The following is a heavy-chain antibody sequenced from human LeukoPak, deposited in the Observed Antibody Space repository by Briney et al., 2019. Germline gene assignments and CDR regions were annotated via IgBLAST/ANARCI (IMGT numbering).Heavy chain of an antibody. D-gene: IGHD1-26*01. CDR1: GFTFSNYG. J-gene: IGHJ4*02. CDR3: ARGSGSPAPFFDY. V-gene: IGHV3-30*02. CDR2: IRYDGSNK. Sequence: GGSLRLSCAASGFTFSNYGMHWVRQAPGKGLEWVAFIRYDGSNKYYADSVKGRFTISRDDSKNTVYLQMNSLRVEDTAVYYCARGSGSPAPFFDYWGQGTLVTVSS.